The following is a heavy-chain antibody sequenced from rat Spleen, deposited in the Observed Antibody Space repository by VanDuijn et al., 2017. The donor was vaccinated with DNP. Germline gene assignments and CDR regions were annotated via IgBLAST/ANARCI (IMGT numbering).Heavy chain of an antibody. CDR3: AREEAYYGYWFTY. V-gene: IGHV3-1*01. CDR2: ISYSGST. D-gene: IGHD1-7*01. J-gene: IGHJ1*01. CDR1: GYSITSNY. Sequence: EVQLQESGPGLVKPSQSLSLTCSVTGYSITSNYWGWIRKFPGNKMEWIGHISYSGSTSYNPSLKSRISITRDTSKNQLFLQLNSVTTEDTATYYCAREEAYYGYWFTYWGPGTMVTVSS.